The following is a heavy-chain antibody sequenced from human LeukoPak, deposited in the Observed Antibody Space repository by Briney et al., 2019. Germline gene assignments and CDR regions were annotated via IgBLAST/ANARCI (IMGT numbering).Heavy chain of an antibody. J-gene: IGHJ5*02. CDR1: GFTFSGHW. V-gene: IGHV3-7*01. CDR2: INQGGSDK. CDR3: AKDRGPYVAIDNNWFDP. Sequence: PGGSLRLSCAASGFTFSGHWMSWVRQAPGKGLEWVANINQGGSDKYYVDSVKGRFTISRDNANNLLYLQMNSLRGEDTAVYYCAKDRGPYVAIDNNWFDPWGQGTLVTVSS. D-gene: IGHD3-10*02.